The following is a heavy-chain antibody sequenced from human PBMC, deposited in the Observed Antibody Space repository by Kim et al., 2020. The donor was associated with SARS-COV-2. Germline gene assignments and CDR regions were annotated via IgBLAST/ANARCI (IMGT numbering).Heavy chain of an antibody. V-gene: IGHV4-59*01. Sequence: TNYNPSLKSRVTISVGPSENQFSLRLSSVTAADTAVYYCARDSGSWEFDYWGQGTLVTVSS. J-gene: IGHJ4*02. CDR3: ARDSGSWEFDY. D-gene: IGHD6-13*01. CDR2: T.